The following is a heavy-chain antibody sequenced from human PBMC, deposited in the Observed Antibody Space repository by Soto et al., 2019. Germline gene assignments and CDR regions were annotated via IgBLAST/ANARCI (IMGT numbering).Heavy chain of an antibody. J-gene: IGHJ6*02. CDR1: GFTFSSYA. Sequence: GGSLRLSCAASGFTFSSYAMSWVRQAPGKGLEWVSSISSSSSYIYYADSVKGRFTISRDNAKNLLYLQMNSLRAEDTAVYYCARDHPLLLRFLEWSPLDGMDVWGQGTTVTVSS. D-gene: IGHD3-3*01. V-gene: IGHV3-21*01. CDR3: ARDHPLLLRFLEWSPLDGMDV. CDR2: ISSSSSYI.